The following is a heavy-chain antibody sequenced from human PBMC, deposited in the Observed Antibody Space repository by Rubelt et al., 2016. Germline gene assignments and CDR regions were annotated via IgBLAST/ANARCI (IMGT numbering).Heavy chain of an antibody. CDR1: GGSFSGYY. V-gene: IGHV4-34*01. Sequence: QVQLQQWGAGLLKPSETLSLTCAVYGGSFSGYYWSWIRQPPGKGLGWIGEINHSGSTNYNPSLKSRVTISVDTSKNQCSLKRSSVTAADTAVYYCARVIVATEGRYYFDYWGQGTLVTVSS. CDR3: ARVIVATEGRYYFDY. D-gene: IGHD5-12*01. J-gene: IGHJ4*02. CDR2: INHSGST.